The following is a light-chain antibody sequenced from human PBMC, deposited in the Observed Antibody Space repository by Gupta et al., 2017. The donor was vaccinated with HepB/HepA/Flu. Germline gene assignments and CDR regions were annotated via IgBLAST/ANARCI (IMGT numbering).Light chain of an antibody. CDR3: QHCNRFPLT. CDR1: QGINSY. Sequence: DIQMTQSPSSLSASAGDTVTITWRASQGINSYLAWFQQQPGEAPKSLIHAASSVQSGVPSKFSGGESRADFTHTSSGQQPEDLATYCCQHCNRFPLTLGGGTKVEI. CDR2: AAS. J-gene: IGKJ4*01. V-gene: IGKV1-16*02.